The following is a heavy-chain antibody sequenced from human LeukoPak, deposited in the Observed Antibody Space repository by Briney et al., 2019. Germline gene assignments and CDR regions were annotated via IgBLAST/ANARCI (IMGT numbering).Heavy chain of an antibody. V-gene: IGHV3-48*04. CDR1: GFTFSNHG. CDR2: INSSGGRT. Sequence: PGGSLRLSCAASGFTFSNHGMNWVRQAPGKGLEWLSDINSSGGRTYYADSVKGRFTISRDNAKNSLYLQMNSLRAEDTAVYYCAREGPAAYYFDYWGQGTLVTVSS. D-gene: IGHD2-2*01. CDR3: AREGPAAYYFDY. J-gene: IGHJ4*02.